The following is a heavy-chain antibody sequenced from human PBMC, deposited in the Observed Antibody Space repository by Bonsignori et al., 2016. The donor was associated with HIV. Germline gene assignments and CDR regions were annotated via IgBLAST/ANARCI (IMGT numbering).Heavy chain of an antibody. CDR1: GFTFRTYD. J-gene: IGHJ4*02. D-gene: IGHD1-1*01. Sequence: EVRLVESGGTLVKPGGSLRLSCEASGFTFRTYDMNWVRQAPGKGLEWVSSIGADTRYKFYADSVRGRFTISRDNSKNSLYLEMNGLRAEDTAVYYCARDPRYNWNDGIDCWGQGTRVTGLL. CDR2: IGADTRYK. V-gene: IGHV3-21*01. CDR3: ARDPRYNWNDGIDC.